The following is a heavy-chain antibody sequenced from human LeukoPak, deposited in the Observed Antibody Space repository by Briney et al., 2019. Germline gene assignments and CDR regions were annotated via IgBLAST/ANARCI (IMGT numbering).Heavy chain of an antibody. CDR3: AKERITMIVVAQGY. V-gene: IGHV3-30*18. CDR2: ISYDGSNK. D-gene: IGHD3-22*01. CDR1: GFTFSSYG. Sequence: PGRSLRLSCAASGFTFSSYGMHWVRQAPGKGLEWVAVISYDGSNKYYADSVKGRFTISRDNSKNTLYLQMNSLRAEDTAVYYCAKERITMIVVAQGYWGQGTLVTVSS. J-gene: IGHJ4*02.